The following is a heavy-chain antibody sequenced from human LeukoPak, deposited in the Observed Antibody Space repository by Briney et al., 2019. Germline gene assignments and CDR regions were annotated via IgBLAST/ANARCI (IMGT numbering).Heavy chain of an antibody. CDR1: GGTFSSYA. CDR2: IIPILGIA. V-gene: IGHV1-69*04. CDR3: ARSDCTNGVCYRSKNFDY. J-gene: IGHJ4*02. D-gene: IGHD2-8*01. Sequence: SVKVSCKASGGTFSSYAISWVRQAPGQGLEWMGRIIPILGIANYAQKFQGRVTITADKSTSTAYMELSSLRSEDTAVYYCARSDCTNGVCYRSKNFDYWGQGTLVTVSS.